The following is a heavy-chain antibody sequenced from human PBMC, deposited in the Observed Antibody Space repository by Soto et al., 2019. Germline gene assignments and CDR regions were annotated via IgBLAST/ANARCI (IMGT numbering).Heavy chain of an antibody. D-gene: IGHD6-19*01. CDR1: GGSISSSNW. J-gene: IGHJ6*02. Sequence: PSETLSLTCAVSGGSISSSNWWSWVRQPPGKGLEWIGEIYHSGSTNYNPSLKSRVTISVDKSKNQFSLKPSSVTAADTAVYYCASPTAVAGDYYYGMDVWGQGTTVTVSS. CDR2: IYHSGST. CDR3: ASPTAVAGDYYYGMDV. V-gene: IGHV4-4*02.